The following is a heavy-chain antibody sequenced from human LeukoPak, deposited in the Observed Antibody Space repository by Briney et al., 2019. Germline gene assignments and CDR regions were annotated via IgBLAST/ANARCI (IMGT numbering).Heavy chain of an antibody. CDR3: ARALDSSSGHYQAFEE. Sequence: GGSLRLSCSASGFTFSNYSMSWVRHAPGEGLEWVAGIKKDDSEKYYVDSVKGGFTISRDNAKSPQYLQMNRWRAEDPAVYYCARALDSSSGHYQAFEEWGQGTLVTVSS. D-gene: IGHD3-22*01. CDR2: IKKDDSEK. V-gene: IGHV3-7*01. CDR1: GFTFSNYS. J-gene: IGHJ4*02.